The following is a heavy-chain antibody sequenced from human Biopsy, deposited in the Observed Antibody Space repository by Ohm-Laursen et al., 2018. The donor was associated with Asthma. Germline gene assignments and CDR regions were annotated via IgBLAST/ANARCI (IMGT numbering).Heavy chain of an antibody. CDR1: GFSIYSRDHH. CDR2: TFYSGST. J-gene: IGHJ6*02. D-gene: IGHD6-19*01. V-gene: IGHV4-30-4*02. Sequence: SDTLSLTWSVSGFSIYSRDHHWSWLRRTPGKGLEFIGFTFYSGSTFYNPSLKSRIAISVDTSKNQFSLRLRSVTAADTAQYYCVRQSGYRTGWPKLLLVYHGMDVWGPGTTVTVSS. CDR3: VRQSGYRTGWPKLLLVYHGMDV.